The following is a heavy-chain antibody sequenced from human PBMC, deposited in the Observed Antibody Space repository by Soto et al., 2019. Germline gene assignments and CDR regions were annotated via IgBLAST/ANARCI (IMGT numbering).Heavy chain of an antibody. CDR1: GFALSGYW. CDR3: ARWESGDWYLGI. J-gene: IGHJ4*02. Sequence: EVQLVESGGGLVQPGGSLRLSCAASGFALSGYWMTWVRQAPGKGLEWVASINPDGTLKYYVDSVKGRFTISRDNADNSLLLQMLSLRVEDTAVYYCARWESGDWYLGIWGQGTLVTVSS. V-gene: IGHV3-7*03. D-gene: IGHD2-21*02. CDR2: INPDGTLK.